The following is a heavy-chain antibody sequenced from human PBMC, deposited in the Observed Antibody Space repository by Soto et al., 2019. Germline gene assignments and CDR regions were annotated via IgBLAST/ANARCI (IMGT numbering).Heavy chain of an antibody. D-gene: IGHD5-12*01. CDR3: ARGQEGIVATH. CDR2: IKHWGGT. V-gene: IGHV4-34*01. J-gene: IGHJ4*02. Sequence: QLQQWGAGLLKPSETLSLTCAVTGASFTGYYWSWIRQPPGKGLEWIGEIKHWGGTNYSPSLRGRVTISADTSKNQCSLKLNSVTGAETAVSYCARGQEGIVATHWDQGTLVTVSS. CDR1: GASFTGYY.